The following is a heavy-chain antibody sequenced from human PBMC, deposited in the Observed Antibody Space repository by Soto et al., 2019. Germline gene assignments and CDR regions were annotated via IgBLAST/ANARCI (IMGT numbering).Heavy chain of an antibody. V-gene: IGHV3-33*01. D-gene: IGHD6-19*01. Sequence: GGSLRLSCAASGFTFSSYGMHWVRQAPGKGLEWVAVIWYDGSNKYYADSVKGRFTISRDNSKNTLYLQMNSLRAEDTAVYYCARGREVGWGAVAGLLDYWGQGTLVTVSS. CDR1: GFTFSSYG. J-gene: IGHJ4*02. CDR3: ARGREVGWGAVAGLLDY. CDR2: IWYDGSNK.